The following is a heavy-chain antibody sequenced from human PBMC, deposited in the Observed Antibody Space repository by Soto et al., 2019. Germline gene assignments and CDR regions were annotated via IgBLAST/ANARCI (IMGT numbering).Heavy chain of an antibody. D-gene: IGHD3-22*01. CDR3: ARDQNFFDSSGYYDH. Sequence: QIQLVQSAAEVKKPGASVKVSCKTSGYTFVSYGISWVRQAPGQGLEWMGWISPYNGNTNFAQRFRGRVTLTTDTYTDIVYIDLGSLKSDDTAVYYCARDQNFFDSSGYYDHWGQGTLITVSS. V-gene: IGHV1-18*04. CDR2: ISPYNGNT. J-gene: IGHJ5*02. CDR1: GYTFVSYG.